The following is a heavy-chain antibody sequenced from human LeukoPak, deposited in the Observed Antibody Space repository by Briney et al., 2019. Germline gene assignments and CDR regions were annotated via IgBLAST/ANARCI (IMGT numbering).Heavy chain of an antibody. V-gene: IGHV3-23*01. CDR1: GFTFSSYA. CDR2: ISGSGGST. CDR3: AKDPPYYYDSSGYGGGAFDI. D-gene: IGHD3-22*01. J-gene: IGHJ3*02. Sequence: GGSLRLSCAASGFTFSSYAMSWVRQAPGKGLQWVSAISGSGGSTYYADSVKGRFTISRDNSKNMLYLQMNSLRAEDTAVYYCAKDPPYYYDSSGYGGGAFDIWGQGTMVTVSS.